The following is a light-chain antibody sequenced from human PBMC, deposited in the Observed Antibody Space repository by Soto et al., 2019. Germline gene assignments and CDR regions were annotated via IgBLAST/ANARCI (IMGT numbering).Light chain of an antibody. V-gene: IGLV1-40*01. CDR1: SSNIGAGYD. CDR2: RNN. CDR3: QSYDTSLSVV. Sequence: QTVVTQPPSVSGAPGQRVTISCTGSSSNIGAGYDVHWYQQLPGTAPKLLIYRNNNRPSGVPDRFSGSKSGTSASLAITGLQAEDEADYYCQSYDTSLSVVFGGGTKLTVL. J-gene: IGLJ2*01.